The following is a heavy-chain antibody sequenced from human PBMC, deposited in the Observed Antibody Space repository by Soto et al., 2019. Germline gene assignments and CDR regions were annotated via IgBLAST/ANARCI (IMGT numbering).Heavy chain of an antibody. Sequence: EVQVVESGGDLVQTGGSLRLSCAASGFSVSGNYMSWVRQAPGLGLEWVSAIYSGGKTYYADSVKGRFTISRDNAKNTLYLQMTGLRAEDTAVYYCARLRGQLYQWFGPWGQGTLVTVS. CDR1: GFSVSGNY. CDR2: IYSGGKT. J-gene: IGHJ5*02. CDR3: ARLRGQLYQWFGP. V-gene: IGHV3-66*04. D-gene: IGHD2-2*01.